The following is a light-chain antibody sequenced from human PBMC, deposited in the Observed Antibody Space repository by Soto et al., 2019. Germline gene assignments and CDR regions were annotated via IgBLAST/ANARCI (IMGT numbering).Light chain of an antibody. CDR3: QSYDSSLSAPYV. Sequence: QSVLTQPPSVSGAPGQRVTISCTGSSSNIGAGYDVHWYQHLPGTAPKLLIYDNSNRPSGVPDRFSGSKSGTSASLAITGLQAEDEAAYSCQSYDSSLSAPYVFGTGTKVTVL. CDR2: DNS. J-gene: IGLJ1*01. CDR1: SSNIGAGYD. V-gene: IGLV1-40*01.